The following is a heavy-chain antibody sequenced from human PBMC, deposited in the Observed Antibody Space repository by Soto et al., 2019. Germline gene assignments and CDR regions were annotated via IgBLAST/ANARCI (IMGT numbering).Heavy chain of an antibody. CDR1: GYTFTSYA. D-gene: IGHD1-1*01. Sequence: ASVKVSCKASGYTFTSYAMHWVRQAPGQRLEWMGWINAGNGNTKYSQKFQGRVTITRDTSASTAYMELSSLRSEDTAVYYCARDLGTTYAFDIWGQGTMVTVSS. CDR2: INAGNGNT. V-gene: IGHV1-3*01. CDR3: ARDLGTTYAFDI. J-gene: IGHJ3*02.